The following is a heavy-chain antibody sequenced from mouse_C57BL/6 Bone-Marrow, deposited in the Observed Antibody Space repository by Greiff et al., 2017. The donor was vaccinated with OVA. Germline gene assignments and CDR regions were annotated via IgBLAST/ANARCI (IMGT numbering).Heavy chain of an antibody. Sequence: QVQLKQSGAELVRPGASVTLSCKASGYTFTDYEMHWVKQTPVHGLEWIGAIDPETGGTAYNQKFKGKAILTADKSSSTAYMELRSLTSEDSAVYYCTTVFWAWFAYWGQGTLVTVSA. V-gene: IGHV1-15*01. D-gene: IGHD4-1*01. CDR2: IDPETGGT. CDR3: TTVFWAWFAY. J-gene: IGHJ3*01. CDR1: GYTFTDYE.